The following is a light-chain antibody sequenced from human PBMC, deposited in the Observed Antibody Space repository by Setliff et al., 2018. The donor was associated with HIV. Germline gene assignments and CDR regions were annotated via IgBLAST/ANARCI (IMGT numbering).Light chain of an antibody. CDR2: DNN. CDR3: GTWDSSLSAGGV. V-gene: IGLV1-51*01. Sequence: QSVLTQPPSVSAAPGQKVTISCSGSNSNIGTNYVSWYQQLPGTAPKLLIYDNNKRPSGIPDRFSGSKFGTSATLGITGLQTGDEADYYCGTWDSSLSAGGVFGTGTKVTVL. J-gene: IGLJ1*01. CDR1: NSNIGTNY.